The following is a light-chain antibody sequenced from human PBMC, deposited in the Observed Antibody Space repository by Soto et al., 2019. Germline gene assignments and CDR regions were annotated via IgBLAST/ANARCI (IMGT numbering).Light chain of an antibody. CDR2: GAS. CDR1: QSVRSS. V-gene: IGKV3-15*01. J-gene: IGKJ2*01. Sequence: EIVMTQSPATLSVSPGERATLSCRASQSVRSSLAWYQQKPGQAPRLLIYGASARATGFPVRFSGSGSGTEFTLTISSLQSEDSAVYYCQQYGNCPYTFGQGTKLEIK. CDR3: QQYGNCPYT.